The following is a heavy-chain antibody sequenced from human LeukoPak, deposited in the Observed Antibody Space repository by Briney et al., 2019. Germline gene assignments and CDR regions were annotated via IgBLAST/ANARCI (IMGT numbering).Heavy chain of an antibody. CDR3: ARGIPATAIWDAFDI. CDR1: GFTVSSNY. D-gene: IGHD2-2*02. CDR2: IYSGGST. J-gene: IGHJ3*02. Sequence: GGSLRLSCAASGFTVSSNYMSWVRQAPEKGLEWVSVIYSGGSTYYADSVKGRFTISRDNSKNTLYLQMNSLRAEDTAVYYCARGIPATAIWDAFDIWGQGTMVTVSS. V-gene: IGHV3-53*01.